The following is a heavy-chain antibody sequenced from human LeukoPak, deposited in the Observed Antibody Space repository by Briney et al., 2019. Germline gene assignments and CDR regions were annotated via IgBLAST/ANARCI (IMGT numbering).Heavy chain of an antibody. Sequence: AGGSLRLPCAASGFSFTDAWMSWVRQAPGKGLEWVGHLKSKAAGGTTDYAAPVKARFTISGDDSKNTLYLQMNSLKTEDTAVYYCTTGNYWGQGTLVTVSS. CDR1: GFSFTDAW. J-gene: IGHJ4*02. CDR3: TTGNY. CDR2: LKSKAAGGTT. V-gene: IGHV3-15*01.